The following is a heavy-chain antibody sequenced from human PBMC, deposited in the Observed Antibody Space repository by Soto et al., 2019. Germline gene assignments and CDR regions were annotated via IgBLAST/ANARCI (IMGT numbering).Heavy chain of an antibody. CDR3: ARRLATTVSALGY. CDR2: ISENGDRQ. D-gene: IGHD4-17*01. J-gene: IGHJ4*02. CDR1: GLTFTSSS. V-gene: IGHV3-30-3*01. Sequence: SCTASGLTFTSSSFHWFRQAPGKGLEWVAVISENGDRQYSTESVRGRFLISRDSSKNTVYLQMNSLRPEDTGVYFCARRLATTVSALGYWGQGALVTVS.